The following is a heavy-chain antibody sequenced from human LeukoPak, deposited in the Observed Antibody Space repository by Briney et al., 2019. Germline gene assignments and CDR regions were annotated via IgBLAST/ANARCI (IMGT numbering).Heavy chain of an antibody. J-gene: IGHJ4*02. CDR2: INHSGST. V-gene: IGHV4-34*01. CDR3: ARLRYSSSWYRTDY. D-gene: IGHD6-13*01. CDR1: GGSFSGYY. Sequence: SETLSRTCAVYGGSFSGYYWSWIRQPPGKGLEWIGEINHSGSTNYNPSLKSRVTISVDTSKNQFSLKLSSVTAADTAVYYCARLRYSSSWYRTDYWGQGTLVTVSS.